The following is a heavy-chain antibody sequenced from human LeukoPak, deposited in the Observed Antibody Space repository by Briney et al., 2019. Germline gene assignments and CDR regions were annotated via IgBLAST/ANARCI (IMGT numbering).Heavy chain of an antibody. D-gene: IGHD3-3*01. CDR2: ISGSGGST. J-gene: IGHJ4*01. V-gene: IGHV3-23*01. Sequence: GGSLRLSCAASGFTFSSYAMSWVRQAPGKGLEWVSAISGSGGSTYYADSVKGRFTISRDNAKNTLYLQMNSLRAEDTAVYYCARDGAYSTIFYWGQGTLVTVSS. CDR1: GFTFSSYA. CDR3: ARDGAYSTIFY.